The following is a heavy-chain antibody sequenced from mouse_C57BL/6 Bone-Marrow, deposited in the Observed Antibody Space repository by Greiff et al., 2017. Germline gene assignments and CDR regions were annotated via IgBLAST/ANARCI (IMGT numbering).Heavy chain of an antibody. D-gene: IGHD3-3*01. CDR3: ARGGGTWFDY. CDR1: GFNIKDYY. V-gene: IGHV14-2*01. J-gene: IGHJ2*01. Sequence: VQLQQSGAELVKPGASVKLSCTASGFNIKDYYMHWVKQRTEQGLEWIGRIDPEDGETKYAPKFQGKATITADTSSNTADLQLSSLTSEDTAVYYCARGGGTWFDYWGQGTTLTVSS. CDR2: IDPEDGET.